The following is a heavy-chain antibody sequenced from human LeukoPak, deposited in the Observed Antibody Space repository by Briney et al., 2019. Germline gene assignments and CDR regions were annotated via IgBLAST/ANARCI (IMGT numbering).Heavy chain of an antibody. D-gene: IGHD2-21*02. CDR1: GGTFSSYA. CDR3: ARAPRKLGGGDLDY. CDR2: IIPIFGTA. V-gene: IGHV1-69*05. J-gene: IGHJ6*04. Sequence: ASVKVSCKASGGTFSSYAISWVRQAPGQGLEWMGRIIPIFGTANYAQKFQGRVTITTDESTSTAYMELSSLRSEDTAVYYCARAPRKLGGGDLDYWGKGTTVTVSS.